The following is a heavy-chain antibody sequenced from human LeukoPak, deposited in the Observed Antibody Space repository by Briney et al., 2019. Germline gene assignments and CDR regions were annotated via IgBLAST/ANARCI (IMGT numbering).Heavy chain of an antibody. Sequence: GRPLRLSCAASGFTFSSYAMHWVRQAPGKGLEWVAVISYDGSNKYYADSVNGRFTISRDNSKNTLFLQMNSLRTEDTAIYHCARGGNWGYFDYWGQGTLVTVSS. D-gene: IGHD7-27*01. CDR2: ISYDGSNK. V-gene: IGHV3-30*04. J-gene: IGHJ4*02. CDR1: GFTFSSYA. CDR3: ARGGNWGYFDY.